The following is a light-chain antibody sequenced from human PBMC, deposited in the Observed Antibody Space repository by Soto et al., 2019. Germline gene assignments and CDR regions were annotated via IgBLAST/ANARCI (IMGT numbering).Light chain of an antibody. Sequence: EIVLTQSPATLSLSPGERATLSCRASQSVSSYLAWYQQKPGQAPRLLIYDASNRATVRPARFSGSGSGTVFTLTINILEPEDFAVYNCEEGSNWTYTLGQGNKLEIK. CDR1: QSVSSY. J-gene: IGKJ2*01. CDR3: EEGSNWTYT. V-gene: IGKV3-11*01. CDR2: DAS.